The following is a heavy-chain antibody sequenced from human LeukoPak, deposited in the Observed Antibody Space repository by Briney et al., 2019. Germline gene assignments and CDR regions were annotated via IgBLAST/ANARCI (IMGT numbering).Heavy chain of an antibody. Sequence: GGSLRLSFAASGFTLSSYWMAWVRQAPGKGLEWVANINRDGSDKNYVDSVKGRFTISRDNSKNTLYLQMNSLRAEDTAVYYCAREIGSYNWFDPWGQGTLVTVSS. J-gene: IGHJ5*02. CDR3: AREIGSYNWFDP. V-gene: IGHV3-7*01. CDR1: GFTLSSYW. CDR2: INRDGSDK.